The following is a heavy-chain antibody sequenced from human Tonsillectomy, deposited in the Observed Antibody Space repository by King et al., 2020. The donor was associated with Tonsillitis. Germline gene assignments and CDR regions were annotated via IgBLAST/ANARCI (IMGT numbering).Heavy chain of an antibody. CDR2: VSPGDSDT. Sequence: QLVQSGAEFQKPGEPLKTSCQGSGYTFHTYWIGWVRQMPGKRLEWMGIVSPGDSDTRYSPSFQGQVTISADWSISTAYLQWSSLKASDTAIYYCARAKTSSSSCPDYWGQGTLVTVSS. CDR3: ARAKTSSSSCPDY. J-gene: IGHJ4*02. D-gene: IGHD6-13*01. V-gene: IGHV5-51*01. CDR1: GYTFHTYW.